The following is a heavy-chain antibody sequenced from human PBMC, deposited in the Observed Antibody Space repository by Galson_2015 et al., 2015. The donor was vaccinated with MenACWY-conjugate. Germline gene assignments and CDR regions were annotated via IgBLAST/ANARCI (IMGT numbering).Heavy chain of an antibody. CDR2: ITPMFGTA. CDR3: AREGKANDYGGNSADY. CDR1: GGTFSTYV. J-gene: IGHJ4*02. V-gene: IGHV1-69*06. Sequence: SVKVSCKASGGTFSTYVFDWVRQAPGRGLEWMGGITPMFGTAKYAQKFQGRVTITADKSTSTAYMELSNLRSEDTGVYYCAREGKANDYGGNSADYWGQGTLVTVSS. D-gene: IGHD4-23*01.